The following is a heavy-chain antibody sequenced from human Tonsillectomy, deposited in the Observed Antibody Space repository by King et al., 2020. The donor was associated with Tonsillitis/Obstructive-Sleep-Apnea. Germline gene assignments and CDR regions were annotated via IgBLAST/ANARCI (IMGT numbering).Heavy chain of an antibody. J-gene: IGHJ4*02. D-gene: IGHD1-26*01. V-gene: IGHV1-3*01. CDR2: INAGNGNT. CDR3: ARGAELRPFDY. Sequence: QLVQSGAEVKKPGASVKVSCKAFGYTFTNYAIHWVRQAPGQRLEWIGWINAGNGNTKYSQKFQGRVTITRDTSGSTAYMELSSLRSEDTAVYYCARGAELRPFDYWGQGTLVTVSS. CDR1: GYTFTNYA.